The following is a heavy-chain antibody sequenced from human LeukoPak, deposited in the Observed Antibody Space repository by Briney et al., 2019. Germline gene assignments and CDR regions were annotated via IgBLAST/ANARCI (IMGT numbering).Heavy chain of an antibody. J-gene: IGHJ4*02. CDR3: ARDYYYDSSGYSRYFDY. CDR1: GYSISSGYY. Sequence: SETLSLTCTVSGYSISSGYYWGWIRQPPGKGLEWIGYIYYSGSTYYNPSLKSRVTISVDTSKNQFSLKLSSVTAADTAVYYCARDYYYDSSGYSRYFDYWGQGTLVTVSS. D-gene: IGHD3-22*01. CDR2: IYYSGST. V-gene: IGHV4-38-2*02.